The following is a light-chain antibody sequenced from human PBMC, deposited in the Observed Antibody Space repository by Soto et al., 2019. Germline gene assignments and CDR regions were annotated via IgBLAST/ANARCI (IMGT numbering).Light chain of an antibody. J-gene: IGKJ1*01. CDR1: QGISTY. CDR2: AAS. V-gene: IGKV1-27*01. Sequence: DIQMTQSPSSLSASVGDRVTITCRASQGISTYLAWYQQKPGKVPKLLIYAASTLQSGVPSRFSGSGSGTDFTLTISSLQPEDAATYYCQKYNNAPLTFGQGTKVEI. CDR3: QKYNNAPLT.